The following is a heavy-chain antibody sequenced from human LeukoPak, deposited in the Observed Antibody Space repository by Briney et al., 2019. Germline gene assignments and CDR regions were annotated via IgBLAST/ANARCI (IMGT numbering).Heavy chain of an antibody. CDR1: GFTFSSYA. J-gene: IGHJ4*02. CDR2: ISYDGSNK. D-gene: IGHD3-9*01. Sequence: PGGSLRLSCAASGFTFSSYAMHWVRQAPGKGLEWVAVISYDGSNKYYADSVKGRFTISRDNSKNTLYLQMNSLRAEDTAVYYCARDRVRGYFDWLLGNWGQGTLVTVSS. V-gene: IGHV3-30*04. CDR3: ARDRVRGYFDWLLGN.